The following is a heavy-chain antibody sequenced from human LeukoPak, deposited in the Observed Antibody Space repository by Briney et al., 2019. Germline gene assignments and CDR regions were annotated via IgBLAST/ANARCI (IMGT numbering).Heavy chain of an antibody. CDR3: ARPLRLGELSLSY. D-gene: IGHD3-16*02. CDR2: IYPGDSDT. CDR1: GYSFTTYW. V-gene: IGHV5-51*01. J-gene: IGHJ4*02. Sequence: GESLKISCKGSGYSFTTYWIGWVRQMPGKGLEWMGIIYPGDSDTRYSPSFQGQVTISADKSISTAHLQWSSLKASDTAMYYCARPLRLGELSLSYWGQGTLVTVSS.